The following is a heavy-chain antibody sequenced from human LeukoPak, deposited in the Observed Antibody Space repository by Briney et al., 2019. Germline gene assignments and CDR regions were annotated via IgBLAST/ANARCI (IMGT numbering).Heavy chain of an antibody. CDR1: GGTFSSYA. V-gene: IGHV1-69*13. D-gene: IGHD3-22*01. J-gene: IGHJ4*02. CDR3: AEFNYYDGSGYLDY. CDR2: IIPIFGTA. Sequence: SVKVSCKASGGTFSSYAISWVRQAPGQGLEWMGGIIPIFGTANYAQKFQGRVTITADESTSTAYMELSSLRSEDTAVYYCAEFNYYDGSGYLDYWGQGPLVTVSS.